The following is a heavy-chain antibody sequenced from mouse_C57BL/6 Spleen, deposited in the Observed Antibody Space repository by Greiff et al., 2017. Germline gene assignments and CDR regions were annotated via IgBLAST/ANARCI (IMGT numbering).Heavy chain of an antibody. J-gene: IGHJ2*01. CDR1: GYSFTDYN. D-gene: IGHD1-1*01. CDR2: INPNYGTT. Sequence: VQLQQSGPELVKPGASVKISCKASGYSFTDYNMNWVKQSNGKSLEWIGVINPNYGTTSYNQKFKGKATLTVDQSSSTAYMQLNSLTSGDSAVYYCARSSGPTTTVDPIDYWGQGTTLTVSA. V-gene: IGHV1-39*01. CDR3: ARSSGPTTTVDPIDY.